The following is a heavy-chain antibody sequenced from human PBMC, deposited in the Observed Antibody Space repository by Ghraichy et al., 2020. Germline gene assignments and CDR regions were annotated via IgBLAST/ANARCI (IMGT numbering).Heavy chain of an antibody. CDR3: ARDRAVARSGDMDV. CDR1: GGSFSGYY. J-gene: IGHJ6*03. D-gene: IGHD6-19*01. V-gene: IGHV4-34*01. Sequence: SETLSLTCAVYGGSFSGYYWSWIRQPPGKGLEWIGEINHSGSTNYNPSLKSRVTISVDTSKNQFSLKLRSVSAADTAVYYCARDRAVARSGDMDVWGKGTTVTVSS. CDR2: INHSGST.